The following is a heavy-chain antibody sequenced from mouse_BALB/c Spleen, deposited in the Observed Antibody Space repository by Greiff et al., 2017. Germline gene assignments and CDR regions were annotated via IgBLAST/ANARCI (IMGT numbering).Heavy chain of an antibody. CDR2: INSNGGST. CDR3: ARQMGFTTHYAMDY. V-gene: IGHV5-6-2*01. J-gene: IGHJ4*01. CDR1: GFTFSSYY. Sequence: EVKLMESGGGLVKLGGSLKLSCAASGFTFSSYYMSWVRQTPEKRLELVAAINSNGGSTYYPDTVKGRFTISRDNAKNTLYLQMSSLKSEDTALYYCARQMGFTTHYAMDYWGQGTSVTVSS. D-gene: IGHD1-1*01.